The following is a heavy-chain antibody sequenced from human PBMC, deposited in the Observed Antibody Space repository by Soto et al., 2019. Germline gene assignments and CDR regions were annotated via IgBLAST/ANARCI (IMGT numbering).Heavy chain of an antibody. J-gene: IGHJ4*02. CDR1: GFTFSSYA. V-gene: IGHV3-23*01. CDR3: AKEKSRPYYFDY. Sequence: EVQLLESGGGLVQPGGSLRLSCAASGFTFSSYAMSWVRQAPGKGLEWVSSISTSAGNTYYADSVKGRFTISRDNSKNTLYLQMNSLRAEDTAVYYCAKEKSRPYYFDYWGQGTLVTVSS. D-gene: IGHD6-6*01. CDR2: ISTSAGNT.